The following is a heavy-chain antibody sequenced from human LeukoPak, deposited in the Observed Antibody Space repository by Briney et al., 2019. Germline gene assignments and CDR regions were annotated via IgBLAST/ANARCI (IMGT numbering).Heavy chain of an antibody. CDR2: IYYSGST. CDR1: GGSISSSSYY. Sequence: SETLSLTCTVSGGSISSSSYYWGWIRQPPGKGLEWIGSIYYSGSTYYNPSLKSRVTISVDTSKNQFSLKLSSVTAADTALYYCARDPLRYFDWLLHGAFDIWGQGTMVTVSS. V-gene: IGHV4-39*07. J-gene: IGHJ3*02. CDR3: ARDPLRYFDWLLHGAFDI. D-gene: IGHD3-9*01.